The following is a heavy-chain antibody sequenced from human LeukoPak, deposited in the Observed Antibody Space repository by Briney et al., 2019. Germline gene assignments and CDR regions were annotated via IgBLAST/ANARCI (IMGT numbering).Heavy chain of an antibody. V-gene: IGHV3-30*02. D-gene: IGHD5-18*01. CDR3: AKAGGYSYGNNAFDI. J-gene: IGHJ3*02. CDR1: GFTFSGYG. CDR2: IRYDGSNK. Sequence: PGGSLRLSCAASGFTFSGYGMHWVRQAPGKGLEWVAFIRYDGSNKYYADSVKGRFTISRDNSKNTLYLQMNSLRAEDTAVYYCAKAGGYSYGNNAFDIWGQGTMVTVSS.